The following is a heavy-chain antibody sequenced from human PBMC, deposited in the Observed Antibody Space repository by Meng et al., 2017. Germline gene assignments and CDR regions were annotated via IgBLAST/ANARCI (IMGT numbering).Heavy chain of an antibody. V-gene: IGHV3-33*01. CDR3: ARGGYSSGWPYFDY. CDR1: GFTFSSYG. Sequence: VELVESAGGLVQPGGSLRLSCAASGFTFSSYGMHWVRQAPGKGLEWVAVIWYDGSNKYYADSVKGRFTISRDNSKNTLYLQMNSLRAEDTAVYYCARGGYSSGWPYFDYWGQGTLVTVSS. D-gene: IGHD6-19*01. J-gene: IGHJ4*02. CDR2: IWYDGSNK.